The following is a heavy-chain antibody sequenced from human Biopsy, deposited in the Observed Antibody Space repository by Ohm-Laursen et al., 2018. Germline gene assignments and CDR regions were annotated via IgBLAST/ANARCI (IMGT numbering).Heavy chain of an antibody. CDR3: ARGSNDFGGLYFPR. J-gene: IGHJ4*02. Sequence: TLSLTCTVSGGSFTGHYWSWIRQPPGKGLEWIGHISYTGYTSYNASLKSRVTISVDTSRNHFSLRLSSMTAADTAVYYCARGSNDFGGLYFPRWGQGTLLTVSS. CDR2: ISYTGYT. CDR1: GGSFTGHY. V-gene: IGHV4-59*11. D-gene: IGHD4-23*01.